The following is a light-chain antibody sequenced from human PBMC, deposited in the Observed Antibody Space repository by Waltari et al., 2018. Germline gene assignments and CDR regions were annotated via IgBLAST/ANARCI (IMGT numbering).Light chain of an antibody. CDR1: QSISTY. Sequence: DIQMTQSPSSLSASVGDRVTITCRASQSISTYLNWYQEKPGKAPQLLIYAASRLQSGVPSRFSGSGSGTDFTRTISSLQPEDFATYYCQQTYISPQTFGQGTKVEIK. CDR3: QQTYISPQT. CDR2: AAS. J-gene: IGKJ1*01. V-gene: IGKV1-39*01.